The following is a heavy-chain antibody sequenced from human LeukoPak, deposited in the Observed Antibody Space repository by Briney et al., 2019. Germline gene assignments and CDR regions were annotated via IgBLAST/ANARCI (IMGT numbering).Heavy chain of an antibody. CDR3: ARSHRPDSNDYVWGSYPQPPDY. J-gene: IGHJ4*02. Sequence: ASVKVSCKASGYTFTSYGISWVRQAPGQGLEWMGWISAYNGNTNYAQKLQGRVTMTTDTSTSTAYMELRSLRSDDTAAYYCARSHRPDSNDYVWGSYPQPPDYWGQGTLVTVSS. V-gene: IGHV1-18*01. CDR2: ISAYNGNT. D-gene: IGHD3-16*02. CDR1: GYTFTSYG.